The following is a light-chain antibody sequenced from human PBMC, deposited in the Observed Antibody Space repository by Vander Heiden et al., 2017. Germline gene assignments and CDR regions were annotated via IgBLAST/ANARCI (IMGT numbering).Light chain of an antibody. CDR2: STS. CDR1: QGISTW. CDR3: QQYNSYSWT. V-gene: IGKV1-5*03. J-gene: IGKJ1*01. Sequence: IHMSQCPAILSASEGDRVTMTCRASQGISTWLAWYQQKPGKAPKLLIYSTSSLESGVPSRFSGSGSGTEFTLTVSSLQPDDFATYYIQQYNSYSWTFGQGTKVEIK.